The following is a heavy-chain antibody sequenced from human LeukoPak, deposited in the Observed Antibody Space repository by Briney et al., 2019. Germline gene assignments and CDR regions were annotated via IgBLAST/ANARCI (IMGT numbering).Heavy chain of an antibody. J-gene: IGHJ4*02. D-gene: IGHD5-18*01. CDR3: ARDAGYGYWVVDY. CDR2: MKPDGTEK. Sequence: GRSLRLSCTASGFTFGDYGMSWVRQAPGEGLEWVAHMKPDGTEKYYLDSVKGRFTISRDNAKNSLYLQMNSLRPEDTAVYYCARDAGYGYWVVDYWGQGTLVTVSS. V-gene: IGHV3-7*01. CDR1: GFTFGDYG.